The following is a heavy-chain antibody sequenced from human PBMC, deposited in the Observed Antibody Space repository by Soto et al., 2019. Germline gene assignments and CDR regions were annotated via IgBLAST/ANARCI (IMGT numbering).Heavy chain of an antibody. CDR2: IWYDGSDK. CDR1: GFTFSRDG. J-gene: IGHJ6*03. V-gene: IGHV3-33*08. CDR3: ARGTGNYYYYMDV. Sequence: GGSLRLSCVASGFTFSRDGMHWVRQAPGKGLEWVAIIWYDGSDKYYADSVKGRFTISRDNSKNTLYLQMNSLRAEDTAVYYCARGTGNYYYYMDVWGKGTTVTVSS.